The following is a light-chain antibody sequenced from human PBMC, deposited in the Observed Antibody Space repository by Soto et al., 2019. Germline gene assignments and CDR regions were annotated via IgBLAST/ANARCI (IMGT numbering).Light chain of an antibody. CDR3: QQYGSSHT. CDR1: QSVSSSY. Sequence: EIVLTQSPGTLSLSPGERATLSCRASQSVSSSYLAWYKQKPGQAPRLLIYGASSRATGIPDRFSGSGSGTDFTLTISSLEPEDFAVYYCQQYGSSHTFGQGTKLEIK. J-gene: IGKJ2*01. CDR2: GAS. V-gene: IGKV3-20*01.